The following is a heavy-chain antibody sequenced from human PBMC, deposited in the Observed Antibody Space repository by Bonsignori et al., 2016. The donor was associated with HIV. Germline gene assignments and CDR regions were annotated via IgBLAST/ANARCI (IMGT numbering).Heavy chain of an antibody. CDR1: GGTFSSYA. D-gene: IGHD5/OR15-5a*01. J-gene: IGHJ4*02. V-gene: IGHV1-69*13. Sequence: SVKVSCKASGGTFSSYAISWVRQAPGQGLQWMGGIIPMFGTANYAQKFQGRVTITADESTSTAYMELSSLRSEDTALYYCARGYTVKQVVPFDYWGQGTLVTVSS. CDR2: IIPMFGTA. CDR3: ARGYTVKQVVPFDY.